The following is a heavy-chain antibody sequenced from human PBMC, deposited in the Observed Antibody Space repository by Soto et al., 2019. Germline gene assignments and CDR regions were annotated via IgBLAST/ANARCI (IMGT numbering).Heavy chain of an antibody. Sequence: LRLSCAASGFTFSAFAMNWVRQAPGKGLEWVSAITGSGGSTYYVDSVKGRFTISRDNSKNTLHLQMNSLRAEDSAVYYCAKLSGYDYYYYIDVWGKGTTVTVSS. CDR2: ITGSGGST. CDR3: AKLSGYDYYYYIDV. CDR1: GFTFSAFA. V-gene: IGHV3-23*01. J-gene: IGHJ6*03. D-gene: IGHD1-26*01.